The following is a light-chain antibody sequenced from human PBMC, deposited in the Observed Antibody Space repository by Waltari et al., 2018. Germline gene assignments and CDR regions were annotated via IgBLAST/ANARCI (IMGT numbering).Light chain of an antibody. J-gene: IGLJ3*02. Sequence: QSPLTQPASVSGSPGQSIPISCIGTRRAIGPFYLFSWYFQYPCTAPKLLIYYVSQRPSGVSNRFSGSKSGNTASLTISGLQAEDEAIYYCCSYAGSRTWVFGGGAKLTVL. CDR2: YVS. CDR1: RRAIGPFYL. V-gene: IGLV2-23*02. CDR3: CSYAGSRTWV.